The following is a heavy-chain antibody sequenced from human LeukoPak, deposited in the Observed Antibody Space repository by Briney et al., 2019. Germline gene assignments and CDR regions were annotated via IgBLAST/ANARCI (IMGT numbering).Heavy chain of an antibody. J-gene: IGHJ1*01. Sequence: GGSLRLSCAASGFTVSSNYMSWVRQAPGKGLERVSLISSVGSTYYAGSVKGRFTISRDNSKNTLYLQMNSLRAEDTAVYYCARDQYTSNWYVHHWGQGTVVTVS. CDR3: ARDQYTSNWYVHH. V-gene: IGHV3-53*01. CDR2: ISSVGST. D-gene: IGHD4-11*01. CDR1: GFTVSSNY.